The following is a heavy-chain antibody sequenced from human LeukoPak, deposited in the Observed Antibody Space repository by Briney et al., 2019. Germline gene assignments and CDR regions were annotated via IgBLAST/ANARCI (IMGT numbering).Heavy chain of an antibody. D-gene: IGHD3-9*01. V-gene: IGHV5-51*01. Sequence: ESLKISCKASGYSFTSYWIGWVRQMPGKGLECMGIIYPGDSDTRYSPSFQGQVTISADKSISTAYLQWSSLKASDTAMYYCARLSSRILTGYYLGGYFDYWGQGTLVTVSS. J-gene: IGHJ4*02. CDR2: IYPGDSDT. CDR1: GYSFTSYW. CDR3: ARLSSRILTGYYLGGYFDY.